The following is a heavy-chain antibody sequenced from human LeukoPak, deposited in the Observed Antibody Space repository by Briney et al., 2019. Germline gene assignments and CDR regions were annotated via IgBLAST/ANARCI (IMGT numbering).Heavy chain of an antibody. CDR1: GFNFSAYS. D-gene: IGHD4-11*01. CDR2: ISRSSDAI. J-gene: IGHJ4*02. Sequence: GGSLRLSCAASGFNFSAYSMNWVRQAPGKGLEWVSYISRSSDAIYDADSVKGRFTISRDNAKNLLFLQMTSLGVEDTALYYCARGHSDHYITLDYWGQGTLVTVSS. V-gene: IGHV3-48*01. CDR3: ARGHSDHYITLDY.